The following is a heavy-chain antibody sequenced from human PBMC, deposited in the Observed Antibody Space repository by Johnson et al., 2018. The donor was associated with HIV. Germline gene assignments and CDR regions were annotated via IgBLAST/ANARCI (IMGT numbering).Heavy chain of an antibody. CDR3: ARKGDAFDI. CDR2: LYSGGST. V-gene: IGHV3-66*01. Sequence: VQLVESGGGLVQPGGSLRLSCAASGFTVSSNYMNWVRQAPGKGLAWVSVLYSGGSTYYAASVKGRFTISRDHAKNSLHLQMNSLRADDTAVYYCARKGDAFDIWGQGTMVTVSS. J-gene: IGHJ3*02. CDR1: GFTVSSNY.